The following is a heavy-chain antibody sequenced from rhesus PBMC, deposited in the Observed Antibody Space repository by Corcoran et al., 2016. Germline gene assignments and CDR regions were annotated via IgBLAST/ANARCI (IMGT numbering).Heavy chain of an antibody. V-gene: IGHV4-76*01. CDR2: LSDSGAT. Sequence: QVQLQESGPGLVKPSETLSLTCSVSGGSVSGGYNWNWIRQSPGKGLEWIGYLSDSGATNYKPSLKNRVTIAKDTTKNQFSLRVSSVTAADTAVYYCGRSGAATGAYWGQGVLVTVSS. CDR1: GGSVSGGYN. J-gene: IGHJ4*01. CDR3: GRSGAATGAY. D-gene: IGHD6-31*01.